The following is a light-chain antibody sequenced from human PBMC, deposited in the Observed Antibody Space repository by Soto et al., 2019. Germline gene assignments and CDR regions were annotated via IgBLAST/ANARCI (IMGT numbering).Light chain of an antibody. J-gene: IGLJ2*01. Sequence: QSVLTQPPSVSAAPGQKVTISCSGSNSNIGNKDVSWYQQFPGTAPKLLIYDNNRRPSGIPDRFSASKSGTLATLAITGLQPGDEADYYCGTWDSGLSVVVFGGGTKLTVL. CDR1: NSNIGNKD. CDR3: GTWDSGLSVVV. V-gene: IGLV1-51*01. CDR2: DNN.